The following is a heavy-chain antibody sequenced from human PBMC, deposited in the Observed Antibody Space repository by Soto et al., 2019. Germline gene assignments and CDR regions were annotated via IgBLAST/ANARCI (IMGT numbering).Heavy chain of an antibody. CDR2: IYYSGST. Sequence: SETLSLTCTVSGGSISSYYWSWIRQPPGKGLEWIGYIYYSGSTNYNPSLKSRVTISVDTSKNQFSLKLSSVTAADTAVYYCARDPGYSNYYYYYYYGMDVWGQGTTVTVSS. D-gene: IGHD4-4*01. V-gene: IGHV4-59*01. CDR3: ARDPGYSNYYYYYYYGMDV. J-gene: IGHJ6*02. CDR1: GGSISSYY.